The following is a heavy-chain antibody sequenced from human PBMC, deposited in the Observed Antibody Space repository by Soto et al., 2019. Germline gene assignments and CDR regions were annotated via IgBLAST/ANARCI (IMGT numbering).Heavy chain of an antibody. Sequence: QVQLVQSGAEVKKPGASVKVSCKASGYTFTSYGISWVRQAPGQGLEWMGWISAYNGNTNYAQKLQGRVTMTTDTPTSTAYMELRSLRSDDTAVYYCARGRILITMIVVVTPPFDYWGQGTLVTVSS. CDR3: ARGRILITMIVVVTPPFDY. CDR1: GYTFTSYG. D-gene: IGHD3-22*01. V-gene: IGHV1-18*01. J-gene: IGHJ4*02. CDR2: ISAYNGNT.